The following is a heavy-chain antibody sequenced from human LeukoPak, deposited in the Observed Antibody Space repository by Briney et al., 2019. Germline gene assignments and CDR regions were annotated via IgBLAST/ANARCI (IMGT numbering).Heavy chain of an antibody. Sequence: SETLSLTCTVSGYSISSGYYWGWIRQPPGKGLEWIGSIYHSGSTYYNPSLKGRVTISVDTSKNQFSLKLSSVTAADTAVYYCARDCYKVPYDFWSGYSGTYYMDGWGKGTTVTVSS. V-gene: IGHV4-38-2*02. CDR2: IYHSGST. J-gene: IGHJ6*03. CDR3: ARDCYKVPYDFWSGYSGTYYMDG. D-gene: IGHD3-3*01. CDR1: GYSISSGYY.